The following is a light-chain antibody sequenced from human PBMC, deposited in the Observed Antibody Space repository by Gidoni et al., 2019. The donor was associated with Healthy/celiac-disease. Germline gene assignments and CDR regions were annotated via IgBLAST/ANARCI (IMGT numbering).Light chain of an antibody. V-gene: IGLV3-1*01. CDR2: QDS. Sequence: SYELTQPPSVSVSPGQTASITCSGAKLGDKYACWYQQTPGQSPVLVSYQDSQRPSGIPERFSGSNSGNTATLTISGTQAMDEADYYCQAWDSSPYVVFGGGTKLTVL. CDR1: KLGDKY. CDR3: QAWDSSPYVV. J-gene: IGLJ2*01.